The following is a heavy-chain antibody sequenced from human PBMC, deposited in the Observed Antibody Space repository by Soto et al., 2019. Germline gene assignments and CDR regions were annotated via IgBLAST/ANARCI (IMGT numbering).Heavy chain of an antibody. D-gene: IGHD3-10*01. CDR2: IYSGGST. Sequence: GGSLRLSCAASGFTVSSNYMSWVRQAPGKGLEWVSVIYSGGSTYYADSVKGRFTISRDNSKNTLYLQMNSLRAEDTAVYYCASGVYGSGSYDAFDIWGQGTMVTVSS. CDR3: ASGVYGSGSYDAFDI. V-gene: IGHV3-66*01. J-gene: IGHJ3*02. CDR1: GFTVSSNY.